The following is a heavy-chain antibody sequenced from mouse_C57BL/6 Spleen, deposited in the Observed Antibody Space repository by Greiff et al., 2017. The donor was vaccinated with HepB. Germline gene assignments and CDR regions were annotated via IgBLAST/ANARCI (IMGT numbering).Heavy chain of an antibody. CDR1: GYAFSSYW. V-gene: IGHV1-80*01. Sequence: QVQLQQSGAELVKPGASVKISCKASGYAFSSYWMNWVKQRPGKGLEWIGQIYPGDGDTNYNGKFKGKATLTADKSSSTAYMQLSSLTSEDSAVYFCARSPYDPDFDYWGQGTTLTVSS. D-gene: IGHD2-3*01. CDR3: ARSPYDPDFDY. J-gene: IGHJ2*01. CDR2: IYPGDGDT.